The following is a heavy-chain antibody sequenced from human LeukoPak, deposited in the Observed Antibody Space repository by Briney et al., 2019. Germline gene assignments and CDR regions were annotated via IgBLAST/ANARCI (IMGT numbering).Heavy chain of an antibody. CDR1: GYTFTSYD. V-gene: IGHV1-8*01. Sequence: ASVKVSCKASGYTFTSYDINWVRQATGQGLEWMGWMNPNSGNTGYAQKFQGRVTMTRNTSISTAYMELSSLRSEDTAVYYCASTVTTTGYYYYMDVWGKGTTVTVSS. CDR3: ASTVTTTGYYYYMDV. J-gene: IGHJ6*03. CDR2: MNPNSGNT. D-gene: IGHD4-11*01.